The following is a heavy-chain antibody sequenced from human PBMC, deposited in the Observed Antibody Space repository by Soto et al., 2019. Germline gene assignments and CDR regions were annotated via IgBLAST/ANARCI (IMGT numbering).Heavy chain of an antibody. CDR3: ARDPGITIRHHQDY. Sequence: ASVKVSCKVSGYTLTELSMHWVRQAPGKGLEWMGGFDPEDGETIYAQKFQGRVTMTEDTSTDTAYMELSSLRSEDTAVYYCARDPGITIRHHQDYWGQGTLVTVPS. CDR2: FDPEDGET. J-gene: IGHJ4*02. D-gene: IGHD3-10*01. V-gene: IGHV1-24*01. CDR1: GYTLTELS.